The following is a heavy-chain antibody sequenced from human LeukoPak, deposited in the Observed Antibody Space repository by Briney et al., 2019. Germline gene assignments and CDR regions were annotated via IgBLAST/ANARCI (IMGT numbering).Heavy chain of an antibody. CDR3: ARAVAGHLDY. CDR1: GYTFTSYY. CDR2: INLDSGGT. D-gene: IGHD6-19*01. V-gene: IGHV1-2*02. J-gene: IGHJ4*02. Sequence: ASVKVSCKASGYTFTSYYIHWVRQAPGQGLEWMGWINLDSGGTKYAQKFQGRVSMTGDTSITTAYMEVSRLRSDDTAVYYCARAVAGHLDYWGQGTLVTVSS.